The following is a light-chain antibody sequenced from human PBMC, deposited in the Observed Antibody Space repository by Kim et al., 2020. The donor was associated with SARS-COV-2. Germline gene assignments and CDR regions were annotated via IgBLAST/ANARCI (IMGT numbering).Light chain of an antibody. Sequence: GKKVTISCSGSSSNIGNNYASWYQQIPGTAPRLLIYDNNKRPSGIPDRFSGSKSGTSATLAITGLQTGDEADYYCGTWDSSLSAGVFGGGTQLTVL. CDR1: SSNIGNNY. J-gene: IGLJ3*02. V-gene: IGLV1-51*01. CDR2: DNN. CDR3: GTWDSSLSAGV.